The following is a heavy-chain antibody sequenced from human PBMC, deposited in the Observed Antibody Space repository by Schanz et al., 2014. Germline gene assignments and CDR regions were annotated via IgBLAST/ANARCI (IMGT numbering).Heavy chain of an antibody. D-gene: IGHD2-21*01. Sequence: VQLLESGGGLVQPGESLRLSCVASGFNFYTSAMTWVRQAPGKGLEWVSGLTEGGGGTYYTDAVKGRFTISRDSSKNTLYLQMNSLRADDTAVYYCAKSKSQLPLFDYWGQGTLVAVSS. V-gene: IGHV3-23*01. J-gene: IGHJ4*02. CDR1: GFNFYTSA. CDR2: LTEGGGGT. CDR3: AKSKSQLPLFDY.